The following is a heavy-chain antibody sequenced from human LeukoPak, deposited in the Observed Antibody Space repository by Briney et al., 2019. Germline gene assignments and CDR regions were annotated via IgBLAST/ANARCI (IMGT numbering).Heavy chain of an antibody. Sequence: GGSLRLSCAASGFTFSSYAMSWVRQAPGKGPEWVSAISASGGSTYYADSVKGRFTISRDNSKNTLFLQMNSLRAEDTAVYYCAKDHSSGWPYCFPYWGQGTLVTVSS. V-gene: IGHV3-23*01. J-gene: IGHJ4*02. CDR1: GFTFSSYA. CDR3: AKDHSSGWPYCFPY. CDR2: ISASGGST. D-gene: IGHD6-19*01.